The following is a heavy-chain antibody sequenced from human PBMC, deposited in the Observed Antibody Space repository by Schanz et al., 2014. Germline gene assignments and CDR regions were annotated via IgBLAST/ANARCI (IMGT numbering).Heavy chain of an antibody. V-gene: IGHV3-74*02. CDR2: IKSDGSST. D-gene: IGHD3-10*01. Sequence: EVQLLESGGGLVQPGGSLRLSCAASGFGFSSYSMNWVRQVPGKGLVWVSRIKSDGSSTSYADSVKGRFTISRDNAKNTLYLQMNSLRAEDTAVYYCARPALWFGDNCFDPWGQGTLVTVSS. CDR3: ARPALWFGDNCFDP. CDR1: GFGFSSYS. J-gene: IGHJ5*02.